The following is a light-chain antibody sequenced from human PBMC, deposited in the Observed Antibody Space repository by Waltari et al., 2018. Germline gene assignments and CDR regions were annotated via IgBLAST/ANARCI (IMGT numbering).Light chain of an antibody. CDR1: QSLGHSDGYTY. Sequence: VVMTPSPLSLPVTLGQPASLPCWSRQSLGHSDGYTYLTWYQRRPGQSPRRLIYKGSNRDTGVPVRVSGSESGAEVAHKSSWEEAEDVGVYYCVKGTHGPRTCGPGTKVDIK. CDR3: VKGTHGPRT. V-gene: IGKV2-30*02. CDR2: KGS. J-gene: IGKJ3*01.